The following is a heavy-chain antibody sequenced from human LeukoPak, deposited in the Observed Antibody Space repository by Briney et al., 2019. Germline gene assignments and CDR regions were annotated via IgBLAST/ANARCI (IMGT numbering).Heavy chain of an antibody. CDR1: GYTFTSYG. CDR3: ARARTIFGVVISWFDP. Sequence: ASVKVSCKASGYTFTSYGISWVRQAPGQGLEWMGWISAYNGNTNYAQKLQSRVTMTTDTSTSTAYMELRSLRSDDTAVYYCARARTIFGVVISWFDPWGQGTLVTVSS. CDR2: ISAYNGNT. V-gene: IGHV1-18*01. J-gene: IGHJ5*02. D-gene: IGHD3-3*01.